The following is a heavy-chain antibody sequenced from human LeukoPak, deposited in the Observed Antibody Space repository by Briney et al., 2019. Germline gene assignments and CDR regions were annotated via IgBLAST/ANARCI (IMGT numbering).Heavy chain of an antibody. J-gene: IGHJ4*02. CDR1: GFTFDTYA. Sequence: RGSLRLSCAASGFTFDTYAMTWVRQAPGKGLEWVSSISSGGTYIYYAESVRGRSTISRDNTKNFLSLQLSTLRVEDTAVYYCARDRPTGRSRGVVVQWGQGTLVTVSS. D-gene: IGHD2-15*01. CDR3: ARDRPTGRSRGVVVQ. V-gene: IGHV3-21*01. CDR2: ISSGGTYI.